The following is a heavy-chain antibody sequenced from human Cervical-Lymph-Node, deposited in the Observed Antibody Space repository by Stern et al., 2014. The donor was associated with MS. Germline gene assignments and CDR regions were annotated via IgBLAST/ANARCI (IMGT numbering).Heavy chain of an antibody. CDR2: LIPIFGST. D-gene: IGHD2-21*02. J-gene: IGHJ5*01. CDR3: VRGAYCGGDCYWGWFDS. Sequence: QVQLVQSGAEVTKPGSSVKVSCKASGDTFSDYAISWERQAPGKGLEWMGGLIPIFGSTDYAQKFQGRVTITADESTTTAYMGLINLSSEDTAVYYCVRGAYCGGDCYWGWFDSWGQGTLVTVSS. CDR1: GDTFSDYA. V-gene: IGHV1-69*01.